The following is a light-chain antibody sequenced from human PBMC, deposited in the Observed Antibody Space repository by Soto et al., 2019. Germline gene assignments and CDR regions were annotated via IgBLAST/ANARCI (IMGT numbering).Light chain of an antibody. CDR2: DAS. CDR1: QSVRSNY. V-gene: IGKV3-20*01. J-gene: IGKJ4*01. CDR3: QQYCSTPLP. Sequence: EIVLTQSPDTLSLSPGERATLSCRASQSVRSNYLAWYQQKPGQAPRFLIYDASSRATGIPDRFSGSGSGTDFTLTISRLEPEDFAVYYCQQYCSTPLPFGAGTKVEMK.